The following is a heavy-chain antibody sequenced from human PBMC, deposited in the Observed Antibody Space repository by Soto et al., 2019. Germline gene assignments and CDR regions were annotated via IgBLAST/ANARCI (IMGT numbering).Heavy chain of an antibody. J-gene: IGHJ4*02. CDR3: ARTRRYTWHYADY. D-gene: IGHD1-20*01. V-gene: IGHV4-31*03. Sequence: SETLSLTCTVSGGSISSGGYYWSWIRQHPGKGLEWIGYIYYSGSTYYNPSLKSRVTISVDTSKNQFSLKLSSVTAADTAVYFCARTRRYTWHYADYWGQGTLVTVSS. CDR2: IYYSGST. CDR1: GGSISSGGYY.